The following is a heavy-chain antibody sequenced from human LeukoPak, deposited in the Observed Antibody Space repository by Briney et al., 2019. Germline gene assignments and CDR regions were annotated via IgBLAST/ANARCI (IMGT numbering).Heavy chain of an antibody. CDR3: ARLYSSGYLYYFDY. Sequence: SETLSLTCTVSGGSISSYYWSWIWQPPGKGLEWIGYIYYSGSTNYNPSLKSRVTISVDTSKNQFSLKLSSVTAADTAVYYCARLYSSGYLYYFDYWGQGTLVTVSS. D-gene: IGHD3-22*01. CDR1: GGSISSYY. J-gene: IGHJ4*02. CDR2: IYYSGST. V-gene: IGHV4-59*01.